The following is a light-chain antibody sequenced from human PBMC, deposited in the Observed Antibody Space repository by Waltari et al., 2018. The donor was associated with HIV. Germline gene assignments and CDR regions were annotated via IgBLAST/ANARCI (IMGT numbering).Light chain of an antibody. V-gene: IGLV6-57*01. Sequence: NFMLTQPHSVSESPGKTVTISCTRSSGSIASNYVQWYQQRPGSSPTPVIYKDDQRPSGVPDRFSCSIDSSSNSASLTISGLRTEDEADYYCQSYDNENPVLFGGGTKLTVL. J-gene: IGLJ2*01. CDR2: KDD. CDR3: QSYDNENPVL. CDR1: SGSIASNY.